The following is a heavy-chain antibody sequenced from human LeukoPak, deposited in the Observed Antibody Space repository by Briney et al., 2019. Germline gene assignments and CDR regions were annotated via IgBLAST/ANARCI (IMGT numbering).Heavy chain of an antibody. Sequence: GGSLRLSCAASGFTFDDYALHWVRQAPGKGLEWVSGISWNSGSIGYADSVKGRFTISRDNAKNSLYLQMNSLRAEDTALYYCAKDKRDILTGYNWFDPWGQGTLVTVSS. CDR2: ISWNSGSI. CDR1: GFTFDDYA. D-gene: IGHD3-9*01. J-gene: IGHJ5*02. CDR3: AKDKRDILTGYNWFDP. V-gene: IGHV3-9*01.